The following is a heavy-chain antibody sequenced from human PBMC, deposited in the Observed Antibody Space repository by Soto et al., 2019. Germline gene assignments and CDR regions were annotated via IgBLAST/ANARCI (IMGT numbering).Heavy chain of an antibody. CDR3: AKDGLMLRYYDWLPSTVQNYYYYGMDV. Sequence: XGFLRLSFAASGFTFSSYAMSWVRQAPGKGLEWVSAISGSGGSTYYADSVKGRFTISRDNSKNTLYLQMNSLRAEDTAVYYCAKDGLMLRYYDWLPSTVQNYYYYGMDVWGQGTTVTVSS. J-gene: IGHJ6*02. D-gene: IGHD3-9*01. CDR2: ISGSGGST. V-gene: IGHV3-23*01. CDR1: GFTFSSYA.